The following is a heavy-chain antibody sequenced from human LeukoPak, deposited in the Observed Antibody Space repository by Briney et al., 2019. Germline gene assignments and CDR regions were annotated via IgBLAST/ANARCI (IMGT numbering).Heavy chain of an antibody. CDR1: GGSISSGSYY. CDR3: ARTNWDDAFDI. CDR2: IYTSGST. J-gene: IGHJ3*02. D-gene: IGHD7-27*01. V-gene: IGHV4-61*02. Sequence: SETLSLTCTVSGGSISSGSYYWSWIRQPAGKGLEWIGRIYTSGSTNYNPSLKSRVTISVDTSKNQFSLKLSSVTAADTAVCYCARTNWDDAFDIWGQGTMVTVSS.